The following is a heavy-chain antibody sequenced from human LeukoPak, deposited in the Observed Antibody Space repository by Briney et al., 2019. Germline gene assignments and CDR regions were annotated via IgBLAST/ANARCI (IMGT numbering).Heavy chain of an antibody. V-gene: IGHV3-21*01. J-gene: IGHJ4*02. CDR1: GFTFSSYS. CDR2: ISSSSSYI. Sequence: GGSLRLSCAASGFTFSSYSMNWVRQAPGKGLEWVSSISSSSSYIYYADSVKGRFTISRDNAKNALYLQMNSLRAEDTAIYYCARGSQWSGYYNYWGQGTLVTVSS. CDR3: ARGSQWSGYYNY. D-gene: IGHD3-3*01.